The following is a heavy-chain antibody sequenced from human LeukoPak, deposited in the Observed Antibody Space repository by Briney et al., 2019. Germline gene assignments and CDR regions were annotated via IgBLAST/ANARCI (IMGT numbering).Heavy chain of an antibody. CDR3: ARACNRSARPYYFDS. CDR2: IKQDGIEK. CDR1: GFTFSGYW. J-gene: IGHJ4*02. Sequence: GGSLRLSCAAFGFTFSGYWMSWVRQAPGKGLEWVANIKQDGIEKYHVDSVKGRFTISRDNAKNSLDLQMNSLRAEDTAVYYCARACNRSARPYYFDSWGQGTLVTVSS. D-gene: IGHD2/OR15-2a*01. V-gene: IGHV3-7*03.